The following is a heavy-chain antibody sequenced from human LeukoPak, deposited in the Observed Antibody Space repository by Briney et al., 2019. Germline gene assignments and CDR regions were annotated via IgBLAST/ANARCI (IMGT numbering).Heavy chain of an antibody. V-gene: IGHV3-48*01. CDR1: VFTFSSYS. J-gene: IGHJ4*02. Sequence: PGGSLRLSCAASVFTFSSYSMNWVRQALGEGLGWVSYIISSSIAIYYAVSVKGRYTISRDNAKNSLYLQMNSLRAEDTAVYYCASTWGHYYDSSGYYALSFDYWGQGTLVTVSS. CDR2: IISSSIAI. CDR3: ASTWGHYYDSSGYYALSFDY. D-gene: IGHD3-22*01.